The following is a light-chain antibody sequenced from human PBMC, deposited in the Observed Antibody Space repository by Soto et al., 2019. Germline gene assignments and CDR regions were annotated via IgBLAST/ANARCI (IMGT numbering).Light chain of an antibody. J-gene: IGLJ1*01. Sequence: SSPAQPPPLSGAPGQSVALSFTGTSSGVGSYNRVSWYQQPPGAAPKLMIYEVSNRPSGVPDRFSGSKSGNTTSLTISGLQAEDEADYYCNSYTGSSTYVFGTGTKVTVL. CDR3: NSYTGSSTYV. CDR1: SSGVGSYNR. V-gene: IGLV2-18*02. CDR2: EVS.